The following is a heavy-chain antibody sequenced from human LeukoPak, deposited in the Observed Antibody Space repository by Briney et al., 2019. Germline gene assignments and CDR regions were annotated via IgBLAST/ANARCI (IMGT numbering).Heavy chain of an antibody. D-gene: IGHD3-10*01. CDR2: INHSGST. CDR3: ARGYGSGSFNDY. CDR1: GGSFSGYY. V-gene: IGHV4-34*01. J-gene: IGHJ4*02. Sequence: SETLSLTCAVYGGSFSGYYWSWIRQPPGKGLEWIGEINHSGSTNYNPSLKSRVTISVDTSKNQFSLKLSSVTAADTAVYYCARGYGSGSFNDYWGQGTLVTVSS.